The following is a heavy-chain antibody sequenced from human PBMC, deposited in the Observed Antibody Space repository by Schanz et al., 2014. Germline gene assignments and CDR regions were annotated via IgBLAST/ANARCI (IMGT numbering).Heavy chain of an antibody. CDR3: ARDKGGYYPFDY. CDR1: EFTFSDYY. Sequence: QVQLVESGGGLVKPGGSLRLSCAASEFTFSDYYMTWIRQAPGKGLEWVSFISNSGHTIYYADSVKGRFTISRDNANNSLYLQMNSLRAEDTAVYYCARDKGGYYPFDYWGRGTLVTVSS. CDR2: ISNSGHTI. V-gene: IGHV3-11*01. J-gene: IGHJ4*02. D-gene: IGHD3-3*01.